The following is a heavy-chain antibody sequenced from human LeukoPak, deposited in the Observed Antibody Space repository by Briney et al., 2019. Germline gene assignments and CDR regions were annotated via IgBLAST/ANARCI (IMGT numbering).Heavy chain of an antibody. V-gene: IGHV3-53*05. J-gene: IGHJ6*03. Sequence: GGSLRLSCAASGFTVSSNYMSWVRQAPGKGLEWVSVIYSGGSTYYADSVKGRFTISRDNSKNTLYLQMNSLRAEDTAVYYCAKDPTELRYFDWSYYYYMDVWGKGTTVTVSS. CDR2: IYSGGST. CDR1: GFTVSSNY. D-gene: IGHD3-9*01. CDR3: AKDPTELRYFDWSYYYYMDV.